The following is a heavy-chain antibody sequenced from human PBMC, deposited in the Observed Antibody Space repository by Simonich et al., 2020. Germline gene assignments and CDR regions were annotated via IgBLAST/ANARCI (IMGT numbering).Heavy chain of an antibody. V-gene: IGHV3-21*01. CDR3: ARDAAGDY. CDR2: ISSSSSYI. Sequence: EVQLVESGGVLVKPGGSLRLSCAASGYTFSSYSMNWVRQAPGKGVEWVSSISSSSSYIYYADSVKGRFTISRDNAKNSLYLQMNSLRAEDTAVYYCARDAAGDYWGQGTLVTVSS. D-gene: IGHD6-13*01. CDR1: GYTFSSYS. J-gene: IGHJ4*02.